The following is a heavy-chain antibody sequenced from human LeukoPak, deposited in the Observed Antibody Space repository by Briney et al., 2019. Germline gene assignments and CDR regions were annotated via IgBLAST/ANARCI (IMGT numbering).Heavy chain of an antibody. CDR2: IKSKTDGGTT. CDR3: TTEIITMIPVAFDI. J-gene: IGHJ3*02. V-gene: IGHV3-15*01. D-gene: IGHD3-22*01. CDR1: GFTFSNAR. Sequence: PGGSLRLSCAASGFTFSNARMSWVRQAPGKGLEWVGRIKSKTDGGTTDYAAPVKGRFTISRDDSKNTLYLQMNSLKTEDTAVYYCTTEIITMIPVAFDIWGQGTMVTVSS.